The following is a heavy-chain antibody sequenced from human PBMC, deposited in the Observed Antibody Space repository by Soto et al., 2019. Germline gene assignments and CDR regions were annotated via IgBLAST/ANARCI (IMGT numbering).Heavy chain of an antibody. Sequence: ARLPLPCAVSGGTVRSGSYYGCWIRLPPGKGLEWIGYIYYSGSTNYNPSLKSRVTISVDTSKNQFSLKLSSVTAADTAVYYCARSTSSYYDRRGYTVIYVSGQGTTVT. D-gene: IGHD3-22*01. CDR3: ARSTSSYYDRRGYTVIYV. CDR1: GGTVRSGSYY. J-gene: IGHJ6*02. V-gene: IGHV4-61*01. CDR2: IYYSGST.